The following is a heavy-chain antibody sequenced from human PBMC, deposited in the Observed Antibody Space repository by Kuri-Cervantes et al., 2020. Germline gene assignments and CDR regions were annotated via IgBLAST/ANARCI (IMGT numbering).Heavy chain of an antibody. CDR3: ARWSLADPNLEL. Sequence: SETLSLTCAVYGGSFSGYYWSWIRQPPGKGLEWIGEINHRGSINYNPSLKSRVTISVDTSKNQFSLKLNSVTAADTAVYYCARWSLADPNLELWGCGTLVTVSS. V-gene: IGHV4-34*01. CDR1: GGSFSGYY. CDR2: INHRGSI. D-gene: IGHD6-13*01. J-gene: IGHJ2*01.